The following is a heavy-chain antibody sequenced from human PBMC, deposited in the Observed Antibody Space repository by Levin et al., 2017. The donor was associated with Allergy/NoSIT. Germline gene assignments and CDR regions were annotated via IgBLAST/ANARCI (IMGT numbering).Heavy chain of an antibody. CDR3: SRVNWNDGEACLDY. D-gene: IGHD1-1*01. CDR1: GGSFSGYY. Sequence: SETLSLTCAAYGGSFSGYYWSWIRQPPGKGLEWIGEINHSGSTNYNPSLKSRVTISVDTSKNQFSLKLSSVTAADTAVYYCSRVNWNDGEACLDYWGQGTLVTVSS. J-gene: IGHJ4*02. V-gene: IGHV4-34*01. CDR2: INHSGST.